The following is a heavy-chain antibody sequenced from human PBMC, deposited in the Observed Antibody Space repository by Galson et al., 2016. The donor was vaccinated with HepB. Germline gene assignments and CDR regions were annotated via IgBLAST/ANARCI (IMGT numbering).Heavy chain of an antibody. D-gene: IGHD6-13*01. CDR2: IFFNGKT. J-gene: IGHJ4*02. CDR3: VRLGTAAAVANRRGSVY. V-gene: IGHV4-39*01. Sequence: ETLSLTCTVSGGSIRRSGYYWGWVRQPPGKGLEWTRSIFFNGKTYYNPSLTNRVTVSAAMPRNQFFLRLNSVTAADTAIDYCVRLGTAAAVANRRGSVYWSQGTRVTVSS. CDR1: GGSIRRSGYY.